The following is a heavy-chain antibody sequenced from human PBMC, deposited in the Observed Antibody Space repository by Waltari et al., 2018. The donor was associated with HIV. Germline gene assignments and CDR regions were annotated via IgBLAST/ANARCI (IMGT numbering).Heavy chain of an antibody. Sequence: QVQLQESGPGLVKPSETLSLTCAVPGYSISSGFYWRWTRQPPGKGLEWIVSIYHSGSTYYNPSLKIRVTISVDTSKNQFSLKLTSVTATDTAVYYCAKSGDDNGGAFDIWGQGTMVTVSS. CDR3: AKSGDDNGGAFDI. V-gene: IGHV4-38-2*01. D-gene: IGHD7-27*01. CDR1: GYSISSGFY. J-gene: IGHJ3*02. CDR2: IYHSGST.